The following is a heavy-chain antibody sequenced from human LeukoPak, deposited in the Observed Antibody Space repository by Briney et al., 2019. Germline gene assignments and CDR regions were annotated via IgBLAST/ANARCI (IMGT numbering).Heavy chain of an antibody. CDR2: ISYDGSNK. D-gene: IGHD3-22*01. J-gene: IGHJ4*02. Sequence: QPGGSLRLSCAASGFTFSSYAMHWVRQAPGKGLEWVAVISYDGSNKYYADSVKGRFTISRDNSKNTLYLQMNSLRAEDTAVYYCATPKDPITMIVVALDYWGQGTLVTVSS. CDR1: GFTFSSYA. CDR3: ATPKDPITMIVVALDY. V-gene: IGHV3-30-3*01.